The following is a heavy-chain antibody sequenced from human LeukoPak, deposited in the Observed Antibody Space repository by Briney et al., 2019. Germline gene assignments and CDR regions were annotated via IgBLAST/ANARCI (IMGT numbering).Heavy chain of an antibody. Sequence: SETLSLTCSVSGRSISRGSYYWSWIRKPAGTGLEWFGRIYTRGTPNHNASLKSRVTISVDTSKNQFSLKLTSVTAADTAVYYCAREGLNMVRGVIPKEAWGWFDPWGQGTLVTVSS. CDR3: AREGLNMVRGVIPKEAWGWFDP. D-gene: IGHD3-10*01. J-gene: IGHJ5*02. V-gene: IGHV4-61*02. CDR2: IYTRGTP. CDR1: GRSISRGSYY.